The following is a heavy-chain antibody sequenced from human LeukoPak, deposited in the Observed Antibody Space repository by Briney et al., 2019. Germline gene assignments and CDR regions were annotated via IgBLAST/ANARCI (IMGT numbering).Heavy chain of an antibody. J-gene: IGHJ5*02. CDR2: INPNSGGT. CDR1: GYTFTGYY. CDR3: ARGVRGYSSSWSGGNNWFDP. D-gene: IGHD6-13*01. Sequence: ASVKVSCKASGYTFTGYYMHWVRQAPGQGLEWMGWINPNSGGTNYAQKFQGRVTMTRDTSISTAYMELSSLRSEDMAVYYCARGVRGYSSSWSGGNNWFDPWGQGTPVTVSS. V-gene: IGHV1-2*02.